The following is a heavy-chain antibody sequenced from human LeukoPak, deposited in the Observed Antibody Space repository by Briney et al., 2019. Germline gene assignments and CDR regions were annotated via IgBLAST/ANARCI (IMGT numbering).Heavy chain of an antibody. Sequence: GESLKISCKGSGYSFTSYWIGWVRQMPGKGLEWMGIIYPGDSDTRYSPSFQGQVTISADKSISTADLQWSSLKASDTAMYYCARVLGYCSGGSCSKFDYWGQGTLVTVSS. CDR2: IYPGDSDT. D-gene: IGHD2-15*01. CDR1: GYSFTSYW. J-gene: IGHJ4*02. V-gene: IGHV5-51*01. CDR3: ARVLGYCSGGSCSKFDY.